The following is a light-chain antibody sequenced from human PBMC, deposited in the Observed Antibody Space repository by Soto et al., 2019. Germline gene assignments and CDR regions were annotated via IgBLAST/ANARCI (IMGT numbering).Light chain of an antibody. V-gene: IGKV3-20*01. CDR1: QSVRSSY. CDR2: CAS. CDR3: QQYVSSAYT. J-gene: IGKJ2*01. Sequence: EIVLTQSPGTLSLSPGERATLSCRASQSVRSSYLAWYQQKPGQAPRLLIYCASSRATGIPDRFSGSESGTDFTLTISRLEAEDFAVYYCQQYVSSAYTFGQGTKLQIK.